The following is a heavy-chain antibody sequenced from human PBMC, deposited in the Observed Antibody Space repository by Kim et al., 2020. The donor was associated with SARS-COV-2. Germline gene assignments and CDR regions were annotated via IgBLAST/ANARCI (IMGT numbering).Heavy chain of an antibody. Sequence: GGSLRLSCAASGFTFSNAWMSWVRQAPGKGLEWVGRIKSKTDGGTTDYAAPVKGRFTISRDDSKNTLYLQINSLKTEDTAVYYCTTASLLWFGELCYWGQGTLVTVSS. CDR2: IKSKTDGGTT. J-gene: IGHJ4*02. CDR3: TTASLLWFGELCY. D-gene: IGHD3-10*01. V-gene: IGHV3-15*01. CDR1: GFTFSNAW.